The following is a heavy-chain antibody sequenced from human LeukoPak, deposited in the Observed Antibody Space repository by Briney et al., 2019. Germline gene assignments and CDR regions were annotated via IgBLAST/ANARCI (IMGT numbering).Heavy chain of an antibody. V-gene: IGHV3-30-3*01. J-gene: IGHJ6*02. CDR2: ISNDGNNK. CDR1: GFTFNTYA. CDR3: ARSTGYTSGWDHYYYYGLDV. Sequence: PGGSPRLSCAASGFTFNTYAFHWVRQAPGKGLEWVAVISNDGNNKFYADSVQGRVTVSRDNSKNTLSLQINSLRSEDTAIYYCARSTGYTSGWDHYYYYGLDVWGRGTTVAVSS. D-gene: IGHD6-25*01.